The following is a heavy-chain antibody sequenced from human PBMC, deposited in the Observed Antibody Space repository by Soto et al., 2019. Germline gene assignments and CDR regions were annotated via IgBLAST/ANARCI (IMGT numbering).Heavy chain of an antibody. J-gene: IGHJ6*02. CDR3: ARGGSSGKDYYYGMDV. V-gene: IGHV3-7*05. D-gene: IGHD6-19*01. CDR1: GFTFSSYW. Sequence: PGGSLRLSCAASGFTFSSYWMSWVRQAPGKGLEWVANIKQDGSEKYYVDSVKGRFTISRDNAKNSLYLQMNSLRAEDTAVYYCARGGSSGKDYYYGMDVWGQGTTVTVSS. CDR2: IKQDGSEK.